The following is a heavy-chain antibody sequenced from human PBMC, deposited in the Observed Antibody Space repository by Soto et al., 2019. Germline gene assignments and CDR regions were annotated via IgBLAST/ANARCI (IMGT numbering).Heavy chain of an antibody. D-gene: IGHD4-4*01. CDR2: IYHTGST. CDR3: VTLLSTVNYYDKPMDV. Sequence: QVQLQESGPGLVKPSGTLSLTCAVSGGSISSSNWWSWVRQPPGKGLEWIGEIYHTGSTNYNPSLTNRVTISVDKSKNQFSLKVSSVTAADTAVYYCVTLLSTVNYYDKPMDVWGQGTTVTVSS. CDR1: GGSISSSNW. V-gene: IGHV4-4*02. J-gene: IGHJ6*02.